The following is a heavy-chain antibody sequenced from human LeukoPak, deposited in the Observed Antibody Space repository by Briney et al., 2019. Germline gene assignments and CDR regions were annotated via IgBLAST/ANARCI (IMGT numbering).Heavy chain of an antibody. D-gene: IGHD3-22*01. Sequence: PGRSLRLSCAASGFTFSSYAMHWVRQAPGKGLEWVAVISYDGSNKYYADSVKGRFTISRDNSKNTLYLQMNSLRAEDTAVYYCARPNSADYYDSSGLYYRAFDIWGQGTMVTVSS. V-gene: IGHV3-30-3*01. CDR1: GFTFSSYA. J-gene: IGHJ3*02. CDR3: ARPNSADYYDSSGLYYRAFDI. CDR2: ISYDGSNK.